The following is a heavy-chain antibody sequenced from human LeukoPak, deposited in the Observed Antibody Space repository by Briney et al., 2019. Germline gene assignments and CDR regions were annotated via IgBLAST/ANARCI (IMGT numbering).Heavy chain of an antibody. CDR2: IYYSGST. CDR3: ARDAYDSSGYSFDY. D-gene: IGHD3-22*01. V-gene: IGHV4-39*07. CDR1: GGSISSSSYY. J-gene: IGHJ4*02. Sequence: PSETLSLTCTVSGGSISSSSYYWGWIRQPPGKGLEWIGSIYYSGSTYYNPSLKSRVTISVDKSKNQFSLKLGSVTAADTAVYYCARDAYDSSGYSFDYWGQGTLVTVSS.